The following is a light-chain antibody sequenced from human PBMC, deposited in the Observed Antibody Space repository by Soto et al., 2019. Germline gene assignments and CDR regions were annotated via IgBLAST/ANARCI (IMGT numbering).Light chain of an antibody. V-gene: IGLV1-40*01. J-gene: IGLJ3*02. CDR1: ASNIGAGYE. CDR3: QSYDISLSGSGV. Sequence: QPVLTQPPSVSGAPGQRVTISCTGNASNIGAGYEVHWYQQPPGKAPKLLISGHNIRPSGVPDRFFGSKSGPSASLAINGLQAEDEADYYCQSYDISLSGSGVFGGGTKLTVL. CDR2: GHN.